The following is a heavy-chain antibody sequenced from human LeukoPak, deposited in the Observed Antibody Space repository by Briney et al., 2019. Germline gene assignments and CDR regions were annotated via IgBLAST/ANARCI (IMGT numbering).Heavy chain of an antibody. CDR3: ASSKDYSDSSGFARTLDS. CDR1: GYSVTEVA. V-gene: IGHV1-24*01. D-gene: IGHD3-22*01. Sequence: ASVKVSCKVSGYSVTEVAIHWVRQTPGEGLEWMGGFHPKDADMIYAQKFQGRVTITADESTSTAYMELSSLRSEDTAVYYCASSKDYSDSSGFARTLDSWGQGTLVTVSS. J-gene: IGHJ4*02. CDR2: FHPKDADM.